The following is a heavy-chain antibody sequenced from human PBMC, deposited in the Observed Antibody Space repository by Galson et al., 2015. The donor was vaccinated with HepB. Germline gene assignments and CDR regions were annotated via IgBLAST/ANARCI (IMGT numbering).Heavy chain of an antibody. D-gene: IGHD6-13*01. CDR3: AKDRVRDGSWSYDY. CDR2: IFHDGGNT. V-gene: IGHV3-23*01. Sequence: SLRLSCAASGFTFGNYAMSWFRQAPGTGLEWVSAIFHDGGNTFYADSVKGRFTIYRDNAKNTLFLQMNGLRAEDTAIYYCAKDRVRDGSWSYDYWGQGTLVTVSS. J-gene: IGHJ4*02. CDR1: GFTFGNYA.